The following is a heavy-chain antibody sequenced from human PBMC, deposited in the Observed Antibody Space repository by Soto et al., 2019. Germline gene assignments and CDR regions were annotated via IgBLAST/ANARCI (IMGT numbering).Heavy chain of an antibody. CDR1: GFTFSNYA. D-gene: IGHD6-13*01. CDR2: INSDGSST. J-gene: IGHJ4*02. Sequence: PGGSLRLSCAASGFTFSNYAVTWVRQAPGKGLVWVSRINSDGSSTNYADSVKGRFTISRDNAKKTLYLQMNSLRAEDTAVYYCARDSLYSSSWFDYWGQGTLVTVSS. CDR3: ARDSLYSSSWFDY. V-gene: IGHV3-74*01.